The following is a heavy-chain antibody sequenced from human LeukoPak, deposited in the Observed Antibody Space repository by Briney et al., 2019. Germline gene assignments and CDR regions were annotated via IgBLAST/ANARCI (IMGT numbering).Heavy chain of an antibody. D-gene: IGHD3-3*01. V-gene: IGHV3-7*01. J-gene: IGHJ4*02. Sequence: GGSLRLSCVASGFTLSSYWMSWVRQAPGKGLEWVAYIDGDGSTEAYVDSLKGRFTISRDNAKNSLYLQMNNLRVEDTAVYYCARGGAAFAESVYWGQGTLVTVSS. CDR1: GFTLSSYW. CDR2: IDGDGSTE. CDR3: ARGGAAFAESVY.